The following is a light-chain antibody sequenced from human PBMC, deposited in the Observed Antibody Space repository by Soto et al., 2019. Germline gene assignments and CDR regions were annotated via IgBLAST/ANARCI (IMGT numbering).Light chain of an antibody. Sequence: QSVLTQPPSASGSPGQSVTISCTGTSSDVGGYNYVSWYQQHPGKAPKLMIYEVSKRPSGVPDRFSGSKSGNTASLTVSGLQAEDEADYYCSSYAGSIYVFGTGTK. V-gene: IGLV2-8*01. J-gene: IGLJ1*01. CDR2: EVS. CDR1: SSDVGGYNY. CDR3: SSYAGSIYV.